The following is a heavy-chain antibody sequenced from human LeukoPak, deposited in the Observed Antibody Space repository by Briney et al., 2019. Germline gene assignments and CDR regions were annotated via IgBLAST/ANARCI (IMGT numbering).Heavy chain of an antibody. J-gene: IGHJ4*02. CDR3: ARGPPPDFDY. V-gene: IGHV4-39*07. CDR2: IYHSGST. Sequence: PSETLSLTCTVSGTSLNSGDYYWSWIRQPPGKGLEWIGEIYHSGSTNYNPSLKSRVTLSVDTSKNQFSLKLSSVTAADTAVYYCARGPPPDFDYWGRGTLVTVSS. CDR1: GTSLNSGDYY.